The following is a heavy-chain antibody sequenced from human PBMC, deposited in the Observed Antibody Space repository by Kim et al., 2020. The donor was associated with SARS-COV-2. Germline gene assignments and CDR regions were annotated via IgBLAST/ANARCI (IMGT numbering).Heavy chain of an antibody. D-gene: IGHD3-10*01. J-gene: IGHJ4*02. Sequence: YYANSGKGRFTISDDNSKNTLYLQMNSLRAEDTAVYYCAKSGSYYKVFDYWGQGTLVTVSS. V-gene: IGHV3-23*01. CDR3: AKSGSYYKVFDY.